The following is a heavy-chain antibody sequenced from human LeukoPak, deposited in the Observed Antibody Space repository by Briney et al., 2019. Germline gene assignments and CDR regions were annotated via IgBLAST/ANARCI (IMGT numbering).Heavy chain of an antibody. J-gene: IGHJ4*02. CDR3: ARLYYDILTGYSPLDY. CDR2: ISSSSSST. CDR1: GFTVSSNY. D-gene: IGHD3-9*01. Sequence: GGSLRLSCAASGFTVSSNYMSWIRQAPGKGLEWISYISSSSSSTNYADSVKGRLTISRDNVKNSLYLHMNDLRAEDTAVYYCARLYYDILTGYSPLDYWGQGTLVTVSS. V-gene: IGHV3-11*03.